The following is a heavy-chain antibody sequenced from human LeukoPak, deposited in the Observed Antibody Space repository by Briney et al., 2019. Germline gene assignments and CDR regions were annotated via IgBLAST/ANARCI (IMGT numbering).Heavy chain of an antibody. CDR2: IYHSGST. Sequence: SETLSLTCTVSGYSISSGYYWGWIRQPPGKGLEWIGSIYHSGSTYYNPSLKSRVTISVDTSKNQFSLKLSSVTAADTAVYYCARRPGKCSGTNCYYAYWGQGTLVTVSS. V-gene: IGHV4-38-2*02. CDR1: GYSISSGYY. CDR3: ARRPGKCSGTNCYYAY. J-gene: IGHJ4*02. D-gene: IGHD2-2*01.